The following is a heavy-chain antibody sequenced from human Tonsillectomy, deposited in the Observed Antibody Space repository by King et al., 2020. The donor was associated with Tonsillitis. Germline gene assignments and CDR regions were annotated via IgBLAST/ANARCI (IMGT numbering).Heavy chain of an antibody. CDR3: AKGIAAAGPPGFDY. V-gene: IGHV3-23*03. CDR2: IYSGGSST. CDR1: GFTFSSYA. J-gene: IGHJ4*02. D-gene: IGHD6-13*01. Sequence: VQLVESGGGLVQPGGSLRLSCAASGFTFSSYAMNWVRQAPGKGLEWVSVIYSGGSSTYYADSVKGRFTISRDNSKHTLYLQMNSLRAEDTAFYYCAKGIAAAGPPGFDYWGQGTLVTVSS.